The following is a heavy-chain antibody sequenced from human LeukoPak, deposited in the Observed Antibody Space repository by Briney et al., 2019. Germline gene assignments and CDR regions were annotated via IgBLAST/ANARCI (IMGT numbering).Heavy chain of an antibody. Sequence: PSETLSLTCTVSGGSISSSSYYWGWIRQPPGKGLEWIGSIYYSGSTYFNPSLKSRVTISVDTSKNQFSLKLSSVTAADTAVYYCASSHSVTTIDYWGQGTLVTVSS. CDR1: GGSISSSSYY. CDR2: IYYSGST. D-gene: IGHD4-17*01. CDR3: ASSHSVTTIDY. J-gene: IGHJ4*02. V-gene: IGHV4-39*07.